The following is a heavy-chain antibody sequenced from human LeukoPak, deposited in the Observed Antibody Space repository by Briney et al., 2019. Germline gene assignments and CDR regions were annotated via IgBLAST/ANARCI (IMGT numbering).Heavy chain of an antibody. Sequence: ASVKVSCKASGYTFTSYAMNWVRQAPGQGLEWMGWINTNNRKATYAQGFTGRFVFSLDTSVTTAYLQISSLKAEDTAVYYCARDGPGGGYYDDALDIWGQGTMVTVSS. J-gene: IGHJ3*02. CDR2: INTNNRKA. D-gene: IGHD1-26*01. CDR3: ARDGPGGGYYDDALDI. CDR1: GYTFTSYA. V-gene: IGHV7-4-1*02.